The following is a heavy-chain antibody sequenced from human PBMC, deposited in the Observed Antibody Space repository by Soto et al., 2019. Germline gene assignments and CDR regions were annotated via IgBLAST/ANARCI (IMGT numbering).Heavy chain of an antibody. V-gene: IGHV4-59*01. CDR3: ARVGVPAAMRVGYYFDY. D-gene: IGHD2-2*01. Sequence: SETLSLTCTVSGGSISSYYWSWIRQPPGKGLEWIGYIYYSGSTNYNPSLKSRVTISVDTSKNQFSLKLSSVTAADTAVYYCARVGVPAAMRVGYYFDYWSQGTLVTVSS. CDR1: GGSISSYY. J-gene: IGHJ4*02. CDR2: IYYSGST.